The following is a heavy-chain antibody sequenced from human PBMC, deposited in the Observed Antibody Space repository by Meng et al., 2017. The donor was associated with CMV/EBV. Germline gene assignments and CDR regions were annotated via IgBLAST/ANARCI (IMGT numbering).Heavy chain of an antibody. D-gene: IGHD1-7*01. CDR3: SRDPVDLTRPGNYTGGLDV. V-gene: IGHV4-61*08. J-gene: IGHJ6*02. Sequence: SETLSLTCTVSGGSVSNGGYYWNWIRQPPGKGLEWIGYIYYNGSTNYNPSLKSRVTISVDTSQNQFSLKLRSVTTADTAVYYCSRDPVDLTRPGNYTGGLDVWGQGTTVTVSS. CDR2: IYYNGST. CDR1: GGSVSNGGYY.